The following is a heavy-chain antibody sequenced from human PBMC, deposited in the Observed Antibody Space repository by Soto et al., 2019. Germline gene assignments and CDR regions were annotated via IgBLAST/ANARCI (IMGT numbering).Heavy chain of an antibody. J-gene: IGHJ4*02. CDR1: GYTFTRYY. CDR3: ARMNSERYFPLDY. D-gene: IGHD1-26*01. Sequence: QVQLVQSGAEVKKPGASVKVSCKASGYTFTRYYMHWVRQAPGQGLEWMGIINPSGGSTSYAQKFQGRVTMTRDTSTSKVYRELSSLSSEDTAVYYCARMNSERYFPLDYWGQGTLVTVSS. CDR2: INPSGGST. V-gene: IGHV1-46*01.